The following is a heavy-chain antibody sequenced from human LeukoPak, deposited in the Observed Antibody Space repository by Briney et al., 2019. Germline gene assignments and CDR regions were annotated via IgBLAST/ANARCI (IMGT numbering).Heavy chain of an antibody. CDR3: AREGFPPKISDFWSGLGPYYYYGMDV. V-gene: IGHV1-46*01. J-gene: IGHJ6*02. Sequence: ASVKVSCKASGGTFISYAISWVRQAPGQGLEWMGIINPSGGSTSYTQKFQGRVTMTRDTSTSTVYMELSSLRSEDTAVYYCAREGFPPKISDFWSGLGPYYYYGMDVWGQGTTVTVSS. CDR1: GGTFISYA. D-gene: IGHD3-3*01. CDR2: INPSGGST.